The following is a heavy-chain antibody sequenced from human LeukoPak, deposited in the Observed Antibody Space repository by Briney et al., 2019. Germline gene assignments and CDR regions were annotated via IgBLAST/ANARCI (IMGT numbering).Heavy chain of an antibody. Sequence: GGSLRLSCAASGFTFSSYGMHWVRQAPGKGLEWVSTISAGGLSTYYADSVKGRFTISTDDSENTAYLQMNSLRAEDTAVYYCARVPPSSAWPYYFDYWGQGTLVTVSS. J-gene: IGHJ4*02. CDR3: ARVPPSSAWPYYFDY. CDR2: ISAGGLST. CDR1: GFTFSSYG. V-gene: IGHV3-23*01. D-gene: IGHD6-19*01.